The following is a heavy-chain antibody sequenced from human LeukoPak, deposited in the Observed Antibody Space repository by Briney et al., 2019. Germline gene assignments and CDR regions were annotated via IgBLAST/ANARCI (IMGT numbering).Heavy chain of an antibody. CDR3: ARGQQLVQGGFDY. V-gene: IGHV4-59*01. CDR2: IYYSGST. Sequence: SETLSLTCTVSGGSISSYYWSWIRQPPGKGLEWIGYIYYSGSTNYNPSLKSRVTISVDTSKKQFSLKLSSVTAADTAVYYCARGQQLVQGGFDYWGQGTLVTVSS. J-gene: IGHJ4*02. D-gene: IGHD6-13*01. CDR1: GGSISSYY.